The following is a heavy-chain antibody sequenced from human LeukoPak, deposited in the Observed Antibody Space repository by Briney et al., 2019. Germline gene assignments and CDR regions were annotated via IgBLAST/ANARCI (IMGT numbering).Heavy chain of an antibody. CDR1: GGSISSGSYY. CDR2: IYTSGST. Sequence: SETLSLTCTVSGGSISSGSYYWSWTRQPAGKGLEWIGRIYTSGSTNYNPSLKSRVTISVDTSKNQFSLKLSSVTAADTAVYYCARGYFITMIVRDAFDIWGQGTMVTVSS. D-gene: IGHD3-22*01. J-gene: IGHJ3*02. CDR3: ARGYFITMIVRDAFDI. V-gene: IGHV4-61*02.